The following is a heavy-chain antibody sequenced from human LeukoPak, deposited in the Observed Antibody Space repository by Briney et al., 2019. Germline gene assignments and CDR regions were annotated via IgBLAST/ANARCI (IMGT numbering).Heavy chain of an antibody. CDR3: AKVTYDSRSRWYFDY. J-gene: IGHJ4*02. V-gene: IGHV3-48*03. CDR1: GFTFSSYE. CDR2: ISSSGSTI. D-gene: IGHD3-22*01. Sequence: NPGGSLRLSCAASGFTFSSYEMNWVRQAPGKGLEWVSYISSSGSTIYYADSVKGRFTISRDNAKNSLYLQMNSLRAEDTAVYYCAKVTYDSRSRWYFDYWGQGTLVTVSS.